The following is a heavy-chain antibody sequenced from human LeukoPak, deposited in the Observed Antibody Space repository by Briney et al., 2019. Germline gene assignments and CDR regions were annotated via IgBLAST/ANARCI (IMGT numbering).Heavy chain of an antibody. V-gene: IGHV3-21*01. CDR2: ISGSSSYI. CDR3: GRQAAPDY. J-gene: IGHJ4*02. D-gene: IGHD6-13*01. Sequence: GRSLRLSCAASGFTFSTYAMHWVRQAPGKGLEWVSSISGSSSYIYYADSVKGRFTISRDNAKNSLYLQMNSLRAEDTAVYYCGRQAAPDYWGQGTLVTVSS. CDR1: GFTFSTYA.